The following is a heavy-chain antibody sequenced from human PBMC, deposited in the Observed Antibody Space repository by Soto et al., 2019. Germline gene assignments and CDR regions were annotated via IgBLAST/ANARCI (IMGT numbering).Heavy chain of an antibody. D-gene: IGHD1-26*01. CDR1: GFTFSSYS. Sequence: EVQLVESGGGLVKPGGSLRLSCAASGFTFSSYSMNWVRQAPGKGLEWVSSISSSSSYIYYADSVKGRFTISRDNAKNSLYLQMNSLRAEDTAVYYCARDGSGSYEHLGWFDPWGQGTLVTVSS. J-gene: IGHJ5*02. CDR3: ARDGSGSYEHLGWFDP. CDR2: ISSSSSYI. V-gene: IGHV3-21*01.